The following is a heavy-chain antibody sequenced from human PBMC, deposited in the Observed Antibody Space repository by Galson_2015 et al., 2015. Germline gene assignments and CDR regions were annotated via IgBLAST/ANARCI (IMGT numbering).Heavy chain of an antibody. Sequence: SLRLSCAASGFTFSSYSMNWVRQAPGKGLEWVSYISSSSSTIYYADSVKGRFTISRDNAKNSLYLQMNSLRDEDTAVYYRARGSVYIAAAGNFDYWGQGTLVTVSS. V-gene: IGHV3-48*02. D-gene: IGHD6-13*01. J-gene: IGHJ4*02. CDR1: GFTFSSYS. CDR2: ISSSSSTI. CDR3: ARGSVYIAAAGNFDY.